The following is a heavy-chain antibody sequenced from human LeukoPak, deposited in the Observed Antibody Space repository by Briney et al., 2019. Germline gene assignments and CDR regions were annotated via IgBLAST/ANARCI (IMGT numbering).Heavy chain of an antibody. CDR2: FDPEDGET. J-gene: IGHJ4*02. V-gene: IGHV1-24*01. D-gene: IGHD3-16*01. CDR3: ATSTYYDYVWGSYRFDT. CDR1: GYTLTELS. Sequence: ASVKVSCKVSGYTLTELSMHWVRQAPGKGLEWMGGFDPEDGETIYAQKFQGRVTMTEDTSTDTAYMELSSLRSEDTAVYYCATSTYYDYVWGSYRFDTWGQGTLVTVSS.